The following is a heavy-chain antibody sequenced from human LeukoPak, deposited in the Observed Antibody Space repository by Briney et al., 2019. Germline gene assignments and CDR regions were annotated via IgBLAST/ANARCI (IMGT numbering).Heavy chain of an antibody. CDR1: GFTFSSYS. CDR2: ISSSSSYI. V-gene: IGHV3-21*01. D-gene: IGHD5-18*01. Sequence: PGGSLRLSCAASGFTFSSYSMNWVRQAPGKGLEWVSSISSSSSYIYYADSVKGRFTISRDNAKNSLYLQMNSLRAEDTAVYYCAAQLDTAMVLFDYWGQGTLVTVSS. CDR3: AAQLDTAMVLFDY. J-gene: IGHJ4*02.